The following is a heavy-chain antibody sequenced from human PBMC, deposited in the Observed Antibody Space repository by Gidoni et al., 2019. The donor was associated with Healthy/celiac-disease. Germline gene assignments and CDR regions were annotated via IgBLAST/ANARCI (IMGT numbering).Heavy chain of an antibody. D-gene: IGHD3-22*01. J-gene: IGHJ3*02. CDR1: GYTFPSYG. V-gene: IGHV1-18*01. CDR3: ARDRYDSSGYYYVAAFDI. Sequence: QVQLVQSGAEVKKPGASVKVSCKASGYTFPSYGLSWVRQAPGQVLEWMGWISAYNGNTNYAQKLQGRVTMTTDTSTSTAYMELRSLRSDDTAVYYCARDRYDSSGYYYVAAFDIWGQGTMVTVSS. CDR2: ISAYNGNT.